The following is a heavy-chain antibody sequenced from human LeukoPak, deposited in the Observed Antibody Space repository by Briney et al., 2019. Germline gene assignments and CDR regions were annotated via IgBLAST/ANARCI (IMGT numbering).Heavy chain of an antibody. Sequence: GGSLRLSCAASGFTFSSFSMNWVRQAPGKGLEWVSSISSGGSYIYYADSVKGRFTISRDNAKNSLYLQMNGLRAEDTAVYYCARTLGYCSSTSCYPSWFDPWGQGTLVTVSS. CDR1: GFTFSSFS. CDR2: ISSGGSYI. D-gene: IGHD2-2*01. CDR3: ARTLGYCSSTSCYPSWFDP. J-gene: IGHJ5*02. V-gene: IGHV3-21*01.